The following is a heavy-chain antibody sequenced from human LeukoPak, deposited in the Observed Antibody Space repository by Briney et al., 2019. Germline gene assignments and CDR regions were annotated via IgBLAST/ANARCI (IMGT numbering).Heavy chain of an antibody. V-gene: IGHV4-38-2*02. CDR2: IYHSGST. Sequence: SETLSLTCTVSGYSISSGYYWGWIRQPPGKGLEWIGSIYHSGSTYYNPSLKSRVTISVDKSKNQFSLKLSSVTAADTAVYYCARLRIAAAGTNAFDIWGQGTMVTVSS. D-gene: IGHD6-13*01. CDR1: GYSISSGYY. J-gene: IGHJ3*02. CDR3: ARLRIAAAGTNAFDI.